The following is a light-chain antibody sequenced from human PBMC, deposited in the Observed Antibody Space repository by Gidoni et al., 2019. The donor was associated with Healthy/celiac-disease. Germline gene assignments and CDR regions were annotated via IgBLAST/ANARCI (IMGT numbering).Light chain of an antibody. CDR1: SSNIGAGYD. CDR2: GNS. J-gene: IGLJ2*01. V-gene: IGLV1-40*01. Sequence: QSVLTQPPSVSGAPGQWVTISCTESSSNIGAGYDVHWYQQLPGTAPKLLIYGNSNRPSGVPDRFSGSKSGTSASLAITGLQAEDEADYYCQSYDSSLSAVVFGGGTKLTVL. CDR3: QSYDSSLSAVV.